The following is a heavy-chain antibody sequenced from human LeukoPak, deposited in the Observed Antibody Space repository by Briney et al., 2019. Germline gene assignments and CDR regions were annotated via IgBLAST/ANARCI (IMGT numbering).Heavy chain of an antibody. V-gene: IGHV3-23*01. J-gene: IGHJ4*02. CDR1: GFTFRGYA. CDR2: ISGSGGST. Sequence: GGSLRLSCAASGFTFRGYAMSWVRQAPGKGLEWVSAISGSGGSTYYADSVKGRFTISRDNSKNTLYLQMNSLRAEDTAVYYCAKDAVGSGSTRGFDYWGQGTLVTVSS. D-gene: IGHD6-19*01. CDR3: AKDAVGSGSTRGFDY.